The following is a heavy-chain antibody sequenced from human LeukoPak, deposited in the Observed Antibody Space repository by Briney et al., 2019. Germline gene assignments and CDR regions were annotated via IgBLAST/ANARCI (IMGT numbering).Heavy chain of an antibody. CDR1: GYSFTSYW. J-gene: IGHJ4*02. CDR3: AGGTPTAGSGFDY. CDR2: IYPGDSDT. Sequence: GESLKISRKGSGYSFTSYWIGWVRQLPGKGLEWMGIIYPGDSDTRYSPSFQGQVTISADKSISTAYLQWSSLKASDTAMYYCAGGTPTAGSGFDYWGQGTLVTVSS. D-gene: IGHD1-26*01. V-gene: IGHV5-51*01.